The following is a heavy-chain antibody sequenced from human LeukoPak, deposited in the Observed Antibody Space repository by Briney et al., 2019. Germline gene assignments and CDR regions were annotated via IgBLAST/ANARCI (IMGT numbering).Heavy chain of an antibody. D-gene: IGHD3-10*02. Sequence: GGSLRLSCAASGFTFSSYEMNWVRRAPGKGLEWVSYISSSGSTIYYADSVKGRFTISRDNAKNSLYLQMDSLRAEDTAVYYCASPYYVSSGFDYWGQGTLVTVSS. CDR2: ISSSGSTI. V-gene: IGHV3-48*03. J-gene: IGHJ4*02. CDR3: ASPYYVSSGFDY. CDR1: GFTFSSYE.